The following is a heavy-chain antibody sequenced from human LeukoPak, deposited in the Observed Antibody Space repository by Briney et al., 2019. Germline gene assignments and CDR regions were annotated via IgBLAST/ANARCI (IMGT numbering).Heavy chain of an antibody. V-gene: IGHV3-74*01. CDR3: ARVIRGYCSGGSCRRIDY. D-gene: IGHD2-15*01. CDR2: INSDGSST. J-gene: IGHJ4*02. CDR1: GFTFSSYW. Sequence: GGSLRLSCAASGFTFSSYWMHWVRQAPGKGLVWVSRINSDGSSTSYADSVKGRFTISRDNAKNTLYLQMNSLRAEDTAVYYCARVIRGYCSGGSCRRIDYWGQGILVTVSS.